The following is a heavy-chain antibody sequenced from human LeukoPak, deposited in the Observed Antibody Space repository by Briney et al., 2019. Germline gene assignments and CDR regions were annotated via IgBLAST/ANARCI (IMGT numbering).Heavy chain of an antibody. CDR2: IYSGGST. CDR1: GFTVSSNY. Sequence: PGGSLRLSCAASGFTVSSNYMSWVLQAPGKGLEWVSVIYSGGSTYHADSVKGRFTISRDNSKNTLYLQMNSLRAEDTAVYYCARGSGSYPQLSWFDPWGQGTLVTVSS. J-gene: IGHJ5*02. V-gene: IGHV3-53*01. D-gene: IGHD1-26*01. CDR3: ARGSGSYPQLSWFDP.